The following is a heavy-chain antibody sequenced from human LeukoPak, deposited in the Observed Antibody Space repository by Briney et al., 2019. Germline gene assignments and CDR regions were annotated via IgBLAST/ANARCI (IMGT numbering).Heavy chain of an antibody. Sequence: GKSLRLSCAASGFTFSSSGMHWVHQAPRKGLEWVSTVSHDGSGRYYGASVKGRFSISRDVSMNTVYLQMNSLRAEDTAVYFFAKDTPSPNSGFYHYWGQGTLVTVSS. CDR3: AKDTPSPNSGFYHY. J-gene: IGHJ4*02. CDR2: VSHDGSGR. CDR1: GFTFSSSG. D-gene: IGHD1-26*01. V-gene: IGHV3-30*18.